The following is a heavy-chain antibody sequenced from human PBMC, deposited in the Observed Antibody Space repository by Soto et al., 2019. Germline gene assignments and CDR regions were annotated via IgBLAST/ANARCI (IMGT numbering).Heavy chain of an antibody. CDR2: IYYSGST. CDR1: GGSVSSGSYY. D-gene: IGHD1-7*01. V-gene: IGHV4-61*01. J-gene: IGHJ4*02. Sequence: SETLSLTCTVSGGSVSSGSYYWSWIRQPPGKGLEWIGYIYYSGSTNYNPSLKSRVTISVDTSKNQFSLKLSSVTAADTAVYYCARLDARELELLPDYWGQGTLVTVSS. CDR3: ARLDARELELLPDY.